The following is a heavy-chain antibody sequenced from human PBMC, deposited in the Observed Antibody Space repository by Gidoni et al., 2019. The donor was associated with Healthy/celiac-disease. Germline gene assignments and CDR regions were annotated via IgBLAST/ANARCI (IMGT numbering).Heavy chain of an antibody. V-gene: IGHV1-69*01. CDR3: ARGGWQQLVSRFVDP. D-gene: IGHD6-13*01. J-gene: IGHJ5*02. Sequence: QVQLVQSGAAVQHPGSSVKVSCQASVGTFSSYAISWVLQAPGQGLEWMGGIIPIFGTANYAQKFQGRVTITADESTSTAYMELSSLRSEDTAVYYCARGGWQQLVSRFVDPWGQGTLVTVSS. CDR1: VGTFSSYA. CDR2: IIPIFGTA.